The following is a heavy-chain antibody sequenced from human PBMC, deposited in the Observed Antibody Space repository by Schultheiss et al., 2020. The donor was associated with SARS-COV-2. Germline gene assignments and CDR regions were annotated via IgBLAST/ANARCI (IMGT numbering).Heavy chain of an antibody. CDR2: IWYDGSNK. Sequence: GGSLRLSCAASGFTFSSYGMHWVRQAPGKGLEWVAVIWYDGSNKYYADSVKGRFTISRDNSKNTLYLQMNSLRAEDTSVYYCARDFVAGEVDYWGRGTLVTVSS. V-gene: IGHV3-33*01. J-gene: IGHJ4*02. CDR1: GFTFSSYG. CDR3: ARDFVAGEVDY. D-gene: IGHD6-19*01.